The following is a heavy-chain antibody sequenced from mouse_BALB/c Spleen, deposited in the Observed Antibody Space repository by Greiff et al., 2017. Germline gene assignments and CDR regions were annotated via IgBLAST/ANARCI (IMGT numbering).Heavy chain of an antibody. CDR1: GFTFSSYT. CDR3: TRDGFAY. J-gene: IGHJ3*01. CDR2: ISSGGSYT. Sequence: EVMLVESGGGLVKPGGSLKLSCAASGFTFSSYTMSWVRQTPEKRLEWVATISSGGSYTYYPDSVKGRFTISRDNAKNTLYLQMSSLKSEDTAMYYCTRDGFAYWGQGTLVTVSA. V-gene: IGHV5-6-4*01.